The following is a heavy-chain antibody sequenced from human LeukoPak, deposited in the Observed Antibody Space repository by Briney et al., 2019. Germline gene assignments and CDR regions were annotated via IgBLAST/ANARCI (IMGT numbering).Heavy chain of an antibody. J-gene: IGHJ5*02. CDR1: GFTFSSYP. V-gene: IGHV3-23*01. CDR2: IGGSTGTT. D-gene: IGHD1-14*01. Sequence: GGSLRLSCAASGFTFSSYPMSWVRQAPGMGLEWISAIGGSTGTTYYADSVKGRFTISRDTSKNTLYLQMNSLTVEDTAVYYCAKNQGAGGPNWVDPWGQGTLVTVSS. CDR3: AKNQGAGGPNWVDP.